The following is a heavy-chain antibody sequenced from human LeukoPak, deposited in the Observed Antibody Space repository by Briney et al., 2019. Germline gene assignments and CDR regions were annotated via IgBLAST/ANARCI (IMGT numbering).Heavy chain of an antibody. CDR1: GYTFTNYG. V-gene: IGHV1-18*01. CDR3: ARKNCGGDCFYLDP. CDR2: ISANNGNT. Sequence: ASVKVSCKASGYTFTNYGIGWVRQAPGQGLEWMGWISANNGNTNYAQKLQGRVTMTTDTSTNTAYMELRSLRSDDTAVYYCARKNCGGDCFYLDPWGQGTLVTVSS. J-gene: IGHJ5*02. D-gene: IGHD2-21*02.